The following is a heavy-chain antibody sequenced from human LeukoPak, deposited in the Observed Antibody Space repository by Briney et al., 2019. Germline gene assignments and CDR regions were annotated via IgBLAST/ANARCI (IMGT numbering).Heavy chain of an antibody. V-gene: IGHV3-23*01. D-gene: IGHD5-18*01. Sequence: GGSLRLSCAASAFTFRPYAMIWVRQAPGKGLEWVSTVSGSGGSTYYADSVKGRFTVSRDNSNNTLYLEMNSLRAEDTAVYYCAKGAASRGYTYVANWGQGTLVTVSS. J-gene: IGHJ4*02. CDR1: AFTFRPYA. CDR2: VSGSGGST. CDR3: AKGAASRGYTYVAN.